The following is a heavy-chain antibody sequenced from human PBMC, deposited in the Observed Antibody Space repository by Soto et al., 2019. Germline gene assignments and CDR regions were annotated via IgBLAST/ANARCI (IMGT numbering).Heavy chain of an antibody. D-gene: IGHD4-17*01. Sequence: QVQLVQSGAEEKKPGASVKVSCKASGYTFTSYAMHWVRQAPGQRLEWMGWINAGNGNTKYSQKVQGTVTITRDKSASTAYMELSSLRSEDTAVYYCASNHLCTTPSGMDVWGQGTTVTVSS. CDR1: GYTFTSYA. V-gene: IGHV1-3*05. CDR3: ASNHLCTTPSGMDV. CDR2: INAGNGNT. J-gene: IGHJ6*02.